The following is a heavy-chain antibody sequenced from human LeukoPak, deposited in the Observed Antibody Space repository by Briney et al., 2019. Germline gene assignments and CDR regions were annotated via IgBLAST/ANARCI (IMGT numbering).Heavy chain of an antibody. CDR1: GVSISTTHW. J-gene: IGHJ4*02. D-gene: IGHD3-9*01. V-gene: IGHV4-4*02. CDR2: IYHSGST. CDR3: ARKDFDSLLYDY. Sequence: PSGTLSLTCAVSGVSISTTHWWTWVRQPPGKGLEWIGEIYHSGSTNYNPSLKSRVTISVDKSKNQFSLKLSSVTAADRAVYYCARKDFDSLLYDYWGRGTLVTVSS.